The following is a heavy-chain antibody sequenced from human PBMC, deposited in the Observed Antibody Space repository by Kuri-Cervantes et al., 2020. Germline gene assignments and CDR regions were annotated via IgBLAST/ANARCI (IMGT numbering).Heavy chain of an antibody. CDR3: ARRNLYYDILTGSGDGMDV. J-gene: IGHJ6*02. CDR2: ISYDGSNK. V-gene: IGHV3-30-3*01. CDR1: GFTFSSYA. Sequence: RGSLRLSCAASGFTFSSYAMHWVRQAPGKGLEWVAVISYDGSNKYYADSVKGRFTISRDNSKNTLYLQMNSLRAEDTAVYYCARRNLYYDILTGSGDGMDVWGQGTTVTVSS. D-gene: IGHD3-9*01.